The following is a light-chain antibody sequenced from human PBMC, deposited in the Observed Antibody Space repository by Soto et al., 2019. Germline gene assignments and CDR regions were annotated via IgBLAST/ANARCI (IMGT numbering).Light chain of an antibody. CDR3: QQYYSYPWT. J-gene: IGKJ1*01. CDR2: AAS. Sequence: AIRMTQSPSSFSASTGDRVTITCRASQGISSYLAWYQQQPGKAPKFLIYAASTLQSGVPSRFSGSGSGTDFTLTISCLQSEDFATYYCQQYYSYPWTFGQGTKVEIK. V-gene: IGKV1-8*01. CDR1: QGISSY.